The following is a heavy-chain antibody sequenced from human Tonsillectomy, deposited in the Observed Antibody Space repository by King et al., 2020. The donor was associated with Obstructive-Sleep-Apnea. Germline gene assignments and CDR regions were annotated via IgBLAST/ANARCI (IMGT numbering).Heavy chain of an antibody. D-gene: IGHD1-26*01. CDR1: GFTFSSYS. Sequence: EVPLVESGGGLVKPGGSLRLSCAASGFTFSSYSLNWVRQAPGKGLEWISSISSSGIYISYADSVKGRFTISRDNAKNSLYLQMNSLRAEDTAVYYCASGTYRFDYWGPGTQITVSS. J-gene: IGHJ4*02. CDR3: ASGTYRFDY. CDR2: ISSSGIYI. V-gene: IGHV3-21*01.